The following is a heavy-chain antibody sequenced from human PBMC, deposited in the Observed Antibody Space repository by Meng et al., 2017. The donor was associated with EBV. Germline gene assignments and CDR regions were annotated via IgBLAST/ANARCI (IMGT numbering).Heavy chain of an antibody. CDR2: MNPESGDT. CDR3: ARDVYGSGTYRSDP. D-gene: IGHD3-10*01. J-gene: IGHJ5*02. V-gene: IGHV1-8*01. CDR1: GYNFTRYD. Sequence: VASGAGVKKARASVKVSCKASGYNFTRYDINWVRQAPGQGLELMGLMNPESGDTGYAQKFQGRVTMTRDTSINAAYKDLSNLKSEDTALYYCARDVYGSGTYRSDPWGQGTLVTVSS.